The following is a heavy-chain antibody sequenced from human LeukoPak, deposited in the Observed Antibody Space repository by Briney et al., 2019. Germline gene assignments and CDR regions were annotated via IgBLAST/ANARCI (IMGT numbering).Heavy chain of an antibody. V-gene: IGHV1-69*13. Sequence: SVKVSCKASGGTFSSYAISWVRQAPGQGLEWMGGIIPIFGTANYAQKFQGRVTITADESTSTAYMELSSLRSEDTAVYYCARLGSWSAGDELNLDYWGQGTLVTVSS. CDR3: ARLGSWSAGDELNLDY. D-gene: IGHD6-13*01. CDR2: IIPIFGTA. CDR1: GGTFSSYA. J-gene: IGHJ4*02.